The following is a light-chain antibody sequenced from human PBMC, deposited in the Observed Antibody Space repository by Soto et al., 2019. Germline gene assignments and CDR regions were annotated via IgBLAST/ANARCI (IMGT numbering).Light chain of an antibody. Sequence: QSALTQPASVSGSPGQSITISCTGTSSDVGGYNFVSWYQQHPGKAPKLMIYEVSSRPSGVSNRFSGSKSGDTASLTISGLQAEDEADHYCSSYTSTSTLVFGTGTKVTVL. CDR2: EVS. V-gene: IGLV2-14*01. CDR3: SSYTSTSTLV. CDR1: SSDVGGYNF. J-gene: IGLJ1*01.